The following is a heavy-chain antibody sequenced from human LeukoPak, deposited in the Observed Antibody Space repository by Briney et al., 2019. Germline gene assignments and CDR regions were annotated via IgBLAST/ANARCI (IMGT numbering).Heavy chain of an antibody. V-gene: IGHV1-2*02. Sequence: ASVKVSCKASGYTFTGYYMHWVRQAPGQGLEWMGWINPNSGGTNYAQKFQGRVTMTRDTSISTAYMEPSRLRSDDTAVYYCARVYVWGSQIDYWGQGTLVTVSS. CDR2: INPNSGGT. CDR1: GYTFTGYY. J-gene: IGHJ4*02. CDR3: ARVYVWGSQIDY. D-gene: IGHD3-16*01.